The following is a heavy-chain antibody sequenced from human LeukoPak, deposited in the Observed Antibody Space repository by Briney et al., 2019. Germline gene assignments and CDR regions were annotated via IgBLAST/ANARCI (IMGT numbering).Heavy chain of an antibody. J-gene: IGHJ4*02. D-gene: IGHD3-22*01. CDR3: AIASQTYYYDSSGRGGFDY. CDR1: GYTFTSYG. Sequence: AASVKASCKASGYTFTSYGTSWVRQAPGQGLEWMGWISAYNGNTNYAQKLQGRVTMTTDTSTSTAYMELRSLRSDDTAVYYCAIASQTYYYDSSGRGGFDYWGQGTLVTVSS. V-gene: IGHV1-18*01. CDR2: ISAYNGNT.